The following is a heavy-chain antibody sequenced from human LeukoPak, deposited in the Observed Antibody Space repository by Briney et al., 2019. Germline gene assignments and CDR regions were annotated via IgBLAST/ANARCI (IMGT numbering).Heavy chain of an antibody. D-gene: IGHD5-12*01. J-gene: IGHJ5*02. Sequence: SETLSLTCTVSGGSISSYYWSWIRQPAGKGLEWIGRIYASGSTHYNPSLKSRVTMSVDTSKKQFSLNLSSVTPADTAVYYCARDQGGYLSWFDPWGQGTRVTVSS. CDR2: IYASGST. CDR3: ARDQGGYLSWFDP. CDR1: GGSISSYY. V-gene: IGHV4-4*07.